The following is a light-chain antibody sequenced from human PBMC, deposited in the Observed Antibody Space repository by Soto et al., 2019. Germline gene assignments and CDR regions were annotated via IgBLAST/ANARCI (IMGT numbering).Light chain of an antibody. CDR3: QQFRSSPIT. J-gene: IGKJ4*01. CDR1: QSVSSGY. V-gene: IGKV3-20*01. CDR2: GAS. Sequence: EIVLTQSPGTLSLSAGERATLSCRATQSVSSGYLAWYQQKPGQAPRLLMSGASSRATGIPDRFSGSGSGTDFTLTISRLEPEDFAVYYCQQFRSSPITFGGGTKVEIK.